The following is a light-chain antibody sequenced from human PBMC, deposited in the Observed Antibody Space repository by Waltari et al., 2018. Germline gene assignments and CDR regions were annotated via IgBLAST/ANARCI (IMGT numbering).Light chain of an antibody. CDR1: QSLLHTNGYNY. V-gene: IGKV2-28*01. J-gene: IGKJ1*01. CDR3: MQSLQTPWT. CDR2: LGS. Sequence: DIVMTQSPRSLPVTHGEPASISCRSSQSLLHTNGYNYLNWYLQKPGQSPQLLIYLGSNRASEVPDRFSGGGSGTDFTLKISRVEAEDIGVYYCMQSLQTPWTFGQGTKVEMK.